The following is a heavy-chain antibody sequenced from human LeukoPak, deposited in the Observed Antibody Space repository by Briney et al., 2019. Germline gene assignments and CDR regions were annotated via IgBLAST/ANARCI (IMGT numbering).Heavy chain of an antibody. CDR2: ISSSSSTI. V-gene: IGHV3-48*01. CDR3: ASHTAMVSRNY. J-gene: IGHJ4*02. Sequence: GGSLRLSCAASGFTFSSFGMNWVRQAPGKGLEWVSYISSSSSTIYYADSVKGRFTISRDNAKNSLYLQMNSLRAEDTAVYYCASHTAMVSRNYWGQGTLVTVSS. CDR1: GFTFSSFG. D-gene: IGHD5-18*01.